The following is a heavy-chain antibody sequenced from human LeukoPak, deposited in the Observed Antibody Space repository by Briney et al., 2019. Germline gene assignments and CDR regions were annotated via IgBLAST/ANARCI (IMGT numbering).Heavy chain of an antibody. CDR2: IYDRGST. Sequence: PSETLSLTCTVSGASINSSNFYWGWIRQPPGKGLEWIANIYDRGSTYYNPSLKSRVTISVDTSKNQFSLRLSSVTAADTAVYHCARHCCSGPAKRVFDIWGQGTMVTVSS. CDR3: ARHCCSGPAKRVFDI. D-gene: IGHD2-15*01. J-gene: IGHJ3*02. V-gene: IGHV4-39*01. CDR1: GASINSSNFY.